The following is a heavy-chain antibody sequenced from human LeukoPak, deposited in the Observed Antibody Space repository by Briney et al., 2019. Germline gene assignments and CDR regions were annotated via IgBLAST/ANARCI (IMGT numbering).Heavy chain of an antibody. J-gene: IGHJ3*02. D-gene: IGHD3-22*01. CDR1: GFTFSSHW. CDR3: AREAVVIRQDGASDI. CDR2: IKQDGSEK. Sequence: GGSLRLSCAASGFTFSSHWMSWVRQAPGKGLEWVANIKQDGSEKYYVASVKRRFTISRDNAKNSLYLQMNSLRAEDTAVYYCAREAVVIRQDGASDIWGQGTMVTVSS. V-gene: IGHV3-7*01.